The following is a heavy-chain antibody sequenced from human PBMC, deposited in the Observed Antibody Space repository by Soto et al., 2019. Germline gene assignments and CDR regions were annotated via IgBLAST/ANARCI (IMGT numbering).Heavy chain of an antibody. CDR1: GGSISSYY. CDR3: ARVPFSSAFWADYYYGMQG. J-gene: IGHJ6*02. Sequence: PSEPLSLTCTVSGGSISSYYWSWIRQPAGKGLEWIGRIYTSGSTNYNPSLKSRVTMSVDTSKNQFSLKLSSVTAADTAVYYCARVPFSSAFWADYYYGMQGWGQGTTVTVAS. D-gene: IGHD6-6*01. V-gene: IGHV4-4*07. CDR2: IYTSGST.